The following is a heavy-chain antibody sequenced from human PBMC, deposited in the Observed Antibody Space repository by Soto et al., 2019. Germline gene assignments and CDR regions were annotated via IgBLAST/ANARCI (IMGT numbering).Heavy chain of an antibody. CDR1: GFTFSGCA. Sequence: HPGGSLRLSCAASGFTFSGCAMHWVRQAPGKGLEWVALISYDGSNKYYADSVKGRFTISRDSSKNTMYLQMNSLRAEDTAVFYCARGSGGYSYYGVDVWGQGTTVTVSS. CDR2: ISYDGSNK. J-gene: IGHJ6*02. D-gene: IGHD3-16*01. V-gene: IGHV3-30-3*01. CDR3: ARGSGGYSYYGVDV.